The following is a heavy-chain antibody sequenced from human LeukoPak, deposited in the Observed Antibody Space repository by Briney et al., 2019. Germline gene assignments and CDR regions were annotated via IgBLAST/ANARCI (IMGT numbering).Heavy chain of an antibody. CDR3: VRGSDLLAGYYVFDF. J-gene: IGHJ4*02. CDR1: GGSISSYY. CDR2: IYYSGST. V-gene: IGHV4-59*12. Sequence: PSETLSLTCTVSGGSISSYYWSWIRQPPGKGLEWIGYIYYSGSTNYNPSLKSRVTISVDTSKSQFSLNLNSVTAADTAVYYCVRGSDLLAGYYVFDFWGQGILVTVSS. D-gene: IGHD3-9*01.